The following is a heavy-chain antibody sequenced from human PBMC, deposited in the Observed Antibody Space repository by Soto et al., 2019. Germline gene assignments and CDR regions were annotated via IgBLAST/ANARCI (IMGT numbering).Heavy chain of an antibody. CDR2: IYYSGST. J-gene: IGHJ4*02. V-gene: IGHV4-39*01. CDR1: GGSISSSSYY. Sequence: SETLSLTCTVSGGSISSSSYYWGWIRQPPGKGLEWIGSIYYSGSTYYNPSLKSRVTISVDTSKNQFSLKLSSVTAADTAVYYCARAYYDFWSGYYTDSFDYWGQGTLVTVSS. D-gene: IGHD3-3*01. CDR3: ARAYYDFWSGYYTDSFDY.